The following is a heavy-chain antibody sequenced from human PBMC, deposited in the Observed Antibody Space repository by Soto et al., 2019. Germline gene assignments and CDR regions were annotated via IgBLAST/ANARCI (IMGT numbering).Heavy chain of an antibody. CDR1: VYTITSYG. V-gene: IGHV1-18*01. D-gene: IGHD6-13*01. Sequence: GAPVKVSCKASVYTITSYGISWVRHAPGQGLEWMGWISAYNGNTSYAQKLQGRVTMTTDTSTSTAYMELRSLRSDDTAVYYCARDIAAAGKIVNWFDPWGQGTLVTVSS. CDR2: ISAYNGNT. CDR3: ARDIAAAGKIVNWFDP. J-gene: IGHJ5*02.